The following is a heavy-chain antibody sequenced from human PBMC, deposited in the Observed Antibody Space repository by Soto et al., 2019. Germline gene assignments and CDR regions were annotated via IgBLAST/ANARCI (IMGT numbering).Heavy chain of an antibody. CDR1: GYTFTGYY. D-gene: IGHD6-19*01. V-gene: IGHV1-18*04. Sequence: ASVKVSCKASGYTFTGYYMHWVRQAPGQGLEWMGWINAYNGNTNYAQKLQGRVTMTTDTSTSTAYMELRSLRSDDTAVYYCARDQGIAVAGTKGYWGQGTLVTVSS. J-gene: IGHJ4*02. CDR2: INAYNGNT. CDR3: ARDQGIAVAGTKGY.